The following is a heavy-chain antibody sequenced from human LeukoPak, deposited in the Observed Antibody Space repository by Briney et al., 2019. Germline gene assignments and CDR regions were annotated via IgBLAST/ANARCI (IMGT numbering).Heavy chain of an antibody. CDR3: AKDISRYYDSSGYYYAGLDY. J-gene: IGHJ4*02. D-gene: IGHD3-22*01. CDR2: ISWNSGSI. Sequence: PGRSLRLSCAVSGFTFEDYAMHWVRQAPGKGLDWVAAISWNSGSINYADSVKGRFTVSRDNAKNSLYLQVNSLRAEDTALYYCAKDISRYYDSSGYYYAGLDYWGQGTLVTVSS. CDR1: GFTFEDYA. V-gene: IGHV3-9*01.